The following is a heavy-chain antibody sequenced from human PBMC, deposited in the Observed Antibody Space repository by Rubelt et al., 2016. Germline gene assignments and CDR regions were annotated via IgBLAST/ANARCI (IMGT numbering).Heavy chain of an antibody. CDR2: ISGDSGTI. D-gene: IGHD6-19*01. CDR1: GFSLSGYS. J-gene: IGHJ4*02. CDR3: ARERRYSSDPWGDY. V-gene: IGHV3-48*04. Sequence: EVQMVESGGGLVQPGGSLRLSCAASGFSLSGYSMDWVRQVPGKGLEWISYISGDSGTIYYADSVKGRFTISRDNAKNSLYLQMNSLRAEDTAVYYGARERRYSSDPWGDYWGQGTLVTVSS.